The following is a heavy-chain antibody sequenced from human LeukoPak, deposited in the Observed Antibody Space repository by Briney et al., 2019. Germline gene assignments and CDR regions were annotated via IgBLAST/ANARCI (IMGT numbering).Heavy chain of an antibody. CDR3: AANSGGNSRQRVYTFDY. CDR1: GFTFSSYA. J-gene: IGHJ4*02. V-gene: IGHV3-30-3*01. Sequence: PGGSLRLSCAASGFTFSSYAMHWVRQAPGKGLEWVAVISYDGSNKYYADSVKGRFTISRDNSKNTLYLQMNSLRAEDTAVYYCAANSGGNSRQRVYTFDYWGQGTLVTVSS. CDR2: ISYDGSNK. D-gene: IGHD2-21*02.